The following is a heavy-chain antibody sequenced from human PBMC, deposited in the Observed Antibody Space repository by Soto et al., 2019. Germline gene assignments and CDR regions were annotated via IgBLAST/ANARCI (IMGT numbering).Heavy chain of an antibody. J-gene: IGHJ3*02. Sequence: SVKVTCKASGGTFSSYAISWVRQAPGQGLEWMGGIIPIFGTANYAQKFQGRVTITADESTSTAYMELSSLRSEDTAVYYCARDRVGSGWSREAFDIWGQGTMVTVSS. CDR2: IIPIFGTA. CDR3: ARDRVGSGWSREAFDI. D-gene: IGHD6-19*01. CDR1: GGTFSSYA. V-gene: IGHV1-69*13.